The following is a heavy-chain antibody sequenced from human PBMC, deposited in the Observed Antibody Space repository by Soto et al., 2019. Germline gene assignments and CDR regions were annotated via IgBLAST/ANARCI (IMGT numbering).Heavy chain of an antibody. CDR3: ARDHKWDGMDV. D-gene: IGHD1-26*01. V-gene: IGHV4-31*03. J-gene: IGHJ6*02. Sequence: SETLSLTCSVSGGSFSSDSFIWSWVRQFPGKGLEWIGYINYSGTTYYNPSLRSRITMSVDTSKNQFSLNLSSVTAADTAVYYCARDHKWDGMDVWGQGTTVTVYS. CDR1: GGSFSSDSFI. CDR2: INYSGTT.